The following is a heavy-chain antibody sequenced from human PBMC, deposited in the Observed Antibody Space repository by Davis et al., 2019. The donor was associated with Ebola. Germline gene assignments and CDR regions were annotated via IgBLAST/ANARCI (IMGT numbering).Heavy chain of an antibody. J-gene: IGHJ4*02. D-gene: IGHD5-24*01. CDR2: IDPSDSYT. Sequence: GGSLRLSCQRSGYTFTSYWISWVRQMPGKGLEWLGTIDPSDSYTNYSPSFQGHVTISADKSISTAYLQWSSLKASDTAMYYCARWGRSRWLQSDYWGQGTLVTVSS. V-gene: IGHV5-10-1*01. CDR1: GYTFTSYW. CDR3: ARWGRSRWLQSDY.